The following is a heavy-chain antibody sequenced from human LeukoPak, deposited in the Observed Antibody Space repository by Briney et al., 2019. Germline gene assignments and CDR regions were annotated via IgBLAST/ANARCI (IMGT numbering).Heavy chain of an antibody. CDR3: ARDGHRRYYYESSDYRFDY. D-gene: IGHD3-22*01. CDR2: FDPEDGET. Sequence: ASVKVSCKVSGYTLTELSMRWVRQAPGKGLEWMGGFDPEDGETIYAQKFQGRVTMTEDTSTDTAYMELSSLRSEDTAVYYCARDGHRRYYYESSDYRFDYWGQGTLVTVSS. CDR1: GYTLTELS. J-gene: IGHJ4*02. V-gene: IGHV1-24*01.